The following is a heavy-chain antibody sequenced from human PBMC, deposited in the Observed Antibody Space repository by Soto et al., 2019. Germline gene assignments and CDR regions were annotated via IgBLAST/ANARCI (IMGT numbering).Heavy chain of an antibody. Sequence: QVQLVQSGAEVKKPGSSVKVSCKASGGTFRTYAISWVRQAPGQGLEWMGGIIPMFGTAKYAQKFQGRVTITADESTTTAYMELSSLGSDDTAVYYCARLPDYFTRSGYYYGVDYWGQGTLVTVSS. CDR1: GGTFRTYA. CDR3: ARLPDYFTRSGYYYGVDY. CDR2: IIPMFGTA. J-gene: IGHJ4*02. V-gene: IGHV1-69*01. D-gene: IGHD3-22*01.